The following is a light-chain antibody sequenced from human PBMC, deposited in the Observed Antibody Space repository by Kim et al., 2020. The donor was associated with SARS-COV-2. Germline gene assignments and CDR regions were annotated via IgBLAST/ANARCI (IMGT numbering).Light chain of an antibody. V-gene: IGLV1-44*01. Sequence: GQRVTLSCSGSSSNIGSNSVYWYQQLPGMAPKLIIYTNNQRPSGVPDRFSGSKSGTSASLAISGLQSDDEADYYCAASDDSLNGYVFGTGTKVTVL. CDR2: TNN. J-gene: IGLJ1*01. CDR1: SSNIGSNS. CDR3: AASDDSLNGYV.